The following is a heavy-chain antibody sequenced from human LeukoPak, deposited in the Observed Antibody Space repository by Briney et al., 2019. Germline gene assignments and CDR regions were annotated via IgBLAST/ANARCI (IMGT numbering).Heavy chain of an antibody. CDR1: GGSFSGYY. CDR3: ALVVVVAATKNWFDP. D-gene: IGHD2-15*01. CDR2: INHSGST. J-gene: IGHJ5*02. V-gene: IGHV4-34*01. Sequence: SETLSLTCAVYGGSFSGYYWSWIRQPPGKGLEWIGEINHSGSTNYNPPLKSRVTISVDTSKNQFSLKLSSVTAADTAVYYCALVVVVAATKNWFDPWGQGTLVTVSS.